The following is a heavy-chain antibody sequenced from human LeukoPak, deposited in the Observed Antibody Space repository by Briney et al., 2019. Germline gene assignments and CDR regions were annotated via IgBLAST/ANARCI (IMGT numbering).Heavy chain of an antibody. J-gene: IGHJ4*02. Sequence: NSSETLSLTCAVYGGSFSGYYWSWIRQPPGKGLEWIGEINHSGSTNYNPSLESRVTITVDTSKNQFSLKLSSVTAADTAVYYCARVVGREVEYYFDYWGQGTLVTVSS. V-gene: IGHV4-34*01. D-gene: IGHD2-15*01. CDR1: GGSFSGYY. CDR3: ARVVGREVEYYFDY. CDR2: INHSGST.